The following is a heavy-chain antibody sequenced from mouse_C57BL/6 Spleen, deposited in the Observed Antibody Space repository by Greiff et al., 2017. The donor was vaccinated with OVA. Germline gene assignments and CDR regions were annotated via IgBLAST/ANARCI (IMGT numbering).Heavy chain of an antibody. D-gene: IGHD2-3*01. V-gene: IGHV1-55*01. CDR1: GYTFTSYW. CDR3: ARENYDGDYYFDY. J-gene: IGHJ2*01. CDR2: IYPGSGST. Sequence: QVQLQQSGAELVKPGASVKMSCKASGYTFTSYWITWVKQRPGQGLEWIGDIYPGSGSTNYNEKFKSTATLTVDTSSSTAYMQLSSLTSEDSAVYYCARENYDGDYYFDYWGQGTTLTVSA.